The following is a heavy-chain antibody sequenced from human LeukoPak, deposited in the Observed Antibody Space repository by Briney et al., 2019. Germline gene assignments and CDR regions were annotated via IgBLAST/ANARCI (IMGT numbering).Heavy chain of an antibody. Sequence: GGSLRLSCAASGFIFSSYAMSWVRQAPGKGLEWVSGIGGRGGSTHYADSVKGRFTVSRDNSNNTLYLQMNSLRADDTAVYYCAKGVATTNYWYFDLWGRGTLVPVSS. CDR2: IGGRGGST. CDR1: GFIFSSYA. V-gene: IGHV3-23*01. J-gene: IGHJ2*01. D-gene: IGHD5-12*01. CDR3: AKGVATTNYWYFDL.